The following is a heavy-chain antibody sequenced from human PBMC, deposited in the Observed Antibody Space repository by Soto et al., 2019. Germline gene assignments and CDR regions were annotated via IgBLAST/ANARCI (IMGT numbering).Heavy chain of an antibody. CDR2: ISTSTGNT. CDR1: GYPFTSYY. V-gene: IGHV1-18*04. D-gene: IGHD6-6*01. CDR3: ARGEGMAARHDGYDI. J-gene: IGHJ3*02. Sequence: XSVKVSCNASGYPFTSYYMHWVRQAPGQGLEWMGWISTSTGNTNYAQKLQGRVSMTTDTSASTAYMELRSLRSDDTAVYYCARGEGMAARHDGYDIWGQGTMVTVSS.